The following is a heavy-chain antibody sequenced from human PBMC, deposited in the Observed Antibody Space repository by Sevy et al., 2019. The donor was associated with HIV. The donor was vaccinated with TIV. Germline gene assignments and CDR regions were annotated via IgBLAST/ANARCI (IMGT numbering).Heavy chain of an antibody. V-gene: IGHV4-39*02. CDR3: VREAGGYDYDYGIDV. CDR2: IYYNGHT. D-gene: IGHD5-12*01. CDR1: GGTIVSSGHY. J-gene: IGHJ6*02. Sequence: SETLSLTCSVSGGTIVSSGHYWGWIRQTPGKGLEWIGSIYYNGHTYYNPSLNSRLTISIDTSKNQFSLNLSSVTAADTAIYFCVREAGGYDYDYGIDVWGQGTTVTVSS.